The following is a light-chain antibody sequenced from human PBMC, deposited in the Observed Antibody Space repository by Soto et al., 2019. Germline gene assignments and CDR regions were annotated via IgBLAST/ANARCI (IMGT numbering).Light chain of an antibody. CDR1: ESISRH. CDR3: QQSYTTLSIT. V-gene: IGKV1-39*01. CDR2: AAS. Sequence: DIQMTQSPSSLSASVGDRVTITCRASESISRHLNWYQQKAGKAPKLLIYAASSLQNGVPSRFRAGGSGTDFTLIITNLQPEDFATYYCQQSYTTLSITFGQGTRLEIK. J-gene: IGKJ5*01.